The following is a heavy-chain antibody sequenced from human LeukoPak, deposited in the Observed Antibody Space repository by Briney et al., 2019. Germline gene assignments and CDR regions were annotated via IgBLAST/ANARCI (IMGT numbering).Heavy chain of an antibody. V-gene: IGHV5-10-1*01. CDR1: GYSFTSYW. Sequence: GESLRISCKGSGYSFTSYWISWVRQMPGKGLEWMGRIDPSDSYTNYSPSFQGHVTISADKSISTAYLQWSSLKASDAAMYYCASQRVSIAAASVDYWGQGTLVTVSS. J-gene: IGHJ4*02. CDR2: IDPSDSYT. CDR3: ASQRVSIAAASVDY. D-gene: IGHD6-13*01.